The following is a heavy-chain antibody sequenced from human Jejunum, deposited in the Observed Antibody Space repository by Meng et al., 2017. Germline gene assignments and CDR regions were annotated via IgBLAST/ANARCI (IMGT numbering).Heavy chain of an antibody. CDR3: ARVNWTSSYWYFDL. J-gene: IGHJ2*01. V-gene: IGHV4-31*01. D-gene: IGHD1-1*01. Sequence: QMPLQEAGPGLVKPSQTLSLTCTGSGASMSSGNYYWTWIRQHPGKGLEWIGYIYYSGSTYYNPSLQSLVTISIDMSENQFSLKLTSVTAADTAVYYCARVNWTSSYWYFDLWGRGTLVTVSS. CDR1: GASMSSGNYY. CDR2: IYYSGST.